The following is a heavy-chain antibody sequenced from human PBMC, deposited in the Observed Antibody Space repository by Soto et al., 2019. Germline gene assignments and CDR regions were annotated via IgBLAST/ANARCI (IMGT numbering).Heavy chain of an antibody. CDR3: ARDAAAGLNDY. CDR2: IRAYNGNT. J-gene: IGHJ4*02. Sequence: QVQLVQSGAEVKKPGASVKVSCKASGYTFTSYGISWVRQAPGQGLEWMGWIRAYNGNTKYVQKFQGRVTMTTDTSTSTAYMELRSLRYDDTAVYYCARDAAAGLNDYWGQGTLDTVSS. CDR1: GYTFTSYG. V-gene: IGHV1-18*01. D-gene: IGHD6-13*01.